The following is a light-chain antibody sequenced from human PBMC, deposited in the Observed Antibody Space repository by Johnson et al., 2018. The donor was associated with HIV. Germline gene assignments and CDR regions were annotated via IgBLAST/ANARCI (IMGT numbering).Light chain of an antibody. J-gene: IGLJ1*01. Sequence: QSVLTQPPSVSAAPGQKVTISCSGRSSNIGNAYVSWYQQLPGTAPKLLIYENDKRPSGIPDRFSGSKSGTSATLAITGLQTGYEADYYCGTWHSSLSAGGVFGTGTKVTVL. CDR2: END. CDR1: SSNIGNAY. CDR3: GTWHSSLSAGGV. V-gene: IGLV1-51*02.